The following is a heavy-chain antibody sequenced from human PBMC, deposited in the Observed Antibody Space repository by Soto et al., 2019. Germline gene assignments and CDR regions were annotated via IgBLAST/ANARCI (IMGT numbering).Heavy chain of an antibody. D-gene: IGHD1-1*01. V-gene: IGHV1-2*04. J-gene: IGHJ4*02. Sequence: GASVKVSCKASGYTFTDYYMHWVRQAPGQGLEWMGWINPNNGGTSYAQKFEGWVTMTRDTSISTAYMEVRRLTSDDTAVYYCARGSPTTTPFDYWGQATLVTVSS. CDR2: INPNNGGT. CDR1: GYTFTDYY. CDR3: ARGSPTTTPFDY.